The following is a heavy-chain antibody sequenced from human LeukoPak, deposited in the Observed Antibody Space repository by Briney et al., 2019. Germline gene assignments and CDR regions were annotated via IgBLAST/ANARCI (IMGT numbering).Heavy chain of an antibody. J-gene: IGHJ4*02. D-gene: IGHD3-22*01. V-gene: IGHV3-21*01. CDR3: ARMATEDDSSGYYDDY. Sequence: GGSLRLSCAASEFTFSSYNMNWVRQAPGKGLEWVSSISSSSSYIYYADSVKGRFTISRDNAKNSLYLQMNSLRAEDTAVYYCARMATEDDSSGYYDDYWGQGTLVTVSS. CDR2: ISSSSSYI. CDR1: EFTFSSYN.